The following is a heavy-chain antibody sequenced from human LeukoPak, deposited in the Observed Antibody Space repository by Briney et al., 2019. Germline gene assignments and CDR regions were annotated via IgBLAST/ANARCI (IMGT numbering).Heavy chain of an antibody. Sequence: GRSLRLSCAASGFTFSSYAMHWVRQAPGKGLEWVAVISYDGSNKYYADSVKGRFTISRDNSKNTLYLQMNSLRAEDTAVYYCASETLGYCSGGSCKPYYFDYWGQGTLVTVSS. J-gene: IGHJ4*02. CDR3: ASETLGYCSGGSCKPYYFDY. V-gene: IGHV3-30-3*01. CDR2: ISYDGSNK. D-gene: IGHD2-15*01. CDR1: GFTFSSYA.